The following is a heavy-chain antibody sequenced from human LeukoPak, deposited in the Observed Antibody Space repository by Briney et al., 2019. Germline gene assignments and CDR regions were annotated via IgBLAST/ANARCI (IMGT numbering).Heavy chain of an antibody. CDR1: GFTFSNYW. CDR3: ARGGSESDY. CDR2: IKEDGSVK. Sequence: GGSLRLSCAASGFTFSNYWMTWVRQAPGKGLEWVANIKEDGSVKHCVDSVRGRFTISRDNAKNSLYLQMNSLRAEDTAVYYCARGGSESDYWGQGTLVTVSS. J-gene: IGHJ4*02. V-gene: IGHV3-7*01.